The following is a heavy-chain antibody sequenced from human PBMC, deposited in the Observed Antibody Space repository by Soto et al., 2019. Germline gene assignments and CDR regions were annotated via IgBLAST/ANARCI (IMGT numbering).Heavy chain of an antibody. CDR1: GGTFSSYA. CDR2: IIPIFGTA. CDR3: ARDALYSGYDTPYYYYGMDV. D-gene: IGHD5-12*01. J-gene: IGHJ6*02. V-gene: IGHV1-69*13. Sequence: ASVKVSCKASGGTFSSYAISWVRQAPGQGLEWMGGIIPIFGTANYAQKFQGRVTITADESTSTAYMELSSLRSEDTAVYYCARDALYSGYDTPYYYYGMDVWGQGTTVTVSS.